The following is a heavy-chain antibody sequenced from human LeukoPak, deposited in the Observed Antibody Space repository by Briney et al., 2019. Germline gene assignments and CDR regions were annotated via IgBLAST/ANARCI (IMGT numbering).Heavy chain of an antibody. V-gene: IGHV3-11*01. J-gene: IGHJ4*02. Sequence: PGGSLRLSCAASGFTFSDYYMSWIRQAPGKGLEWVSYISSSGSTIYHADSVKGRFTISRDNAKNSLYLQMDSLRAEDTAVYYCARWTAAPAGGYFDYWGQGTLVTVSS. CDR3: ARWTAAPAGGYFDY. D-gene: IGHD1-14*01. CDR1: GFTFSDYY. CDR2: ISSSGSTI.